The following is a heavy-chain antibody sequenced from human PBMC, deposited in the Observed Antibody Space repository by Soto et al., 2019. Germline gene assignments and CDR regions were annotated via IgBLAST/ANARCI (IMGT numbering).Heavy chain of an antibody. Sequence: QITLKESGPTLVKPTQTLTLTCTFSGFSLSSTRMAVGWIRQPPGKALEWLALIYWDDDKRYSPFLKSRLTITEDTSKSQVVLTLSNMVPVDTARYYCAHIVVAGLGYYFDYWGQGTLVTVSS. CDR1: GFSLSSTRMA. CDR3: AHIVVAGLGYYFDY. CDR2: IYWDDDK. D-gene: IGHD6-19*01. J-gene: IGHJ4*02. V-gene: IGHV2-5*02.